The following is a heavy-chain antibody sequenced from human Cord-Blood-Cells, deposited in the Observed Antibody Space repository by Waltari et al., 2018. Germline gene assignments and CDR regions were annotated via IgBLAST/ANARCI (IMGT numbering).Heavy chain of an antibody. CDR3: ARDLTLSYDFWSGYYYFDY. Sequence: QVQLQESGPGLVKPSETLSLTCAVSGYSISSGYYWGWIRQPPGKGREWIGSIYHSGSTYYNPSLKSRGTISVDTSKNQFSLKLSSVTAADTAVYYCARDLTLSYDFWSGYYYFDYWGQGTLVTVSS. CDR2: IYHSGST. V-gene: IGHV4-38-2*02. D-gene: IGHD3-3*01. J-gene: IGHJ4*02. CDR1: GYSISSGYY.